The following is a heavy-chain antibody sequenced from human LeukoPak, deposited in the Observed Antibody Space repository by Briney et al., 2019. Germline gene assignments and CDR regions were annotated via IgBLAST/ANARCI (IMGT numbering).Heavy chain of an antibody. Sequence: GGSLRLSCAASGFTFSSYEMNWVRQAPGKGLERVSYISSSGSTIYYPDSVKGRFTISRDNAKNSLYLQMNSLRADDTAVYYCARDSLYCSSTSCPSFDYWGQGTLVTVSS. V-gene: IGHV3-48*03. D-gene: IGHD2-2*01. CDR2: ISSSGSTI. CDR1: GFTFSSYE. CDR3: ARDSLYCSSTSCPSFDY. J-gene: IGHJ4*02.